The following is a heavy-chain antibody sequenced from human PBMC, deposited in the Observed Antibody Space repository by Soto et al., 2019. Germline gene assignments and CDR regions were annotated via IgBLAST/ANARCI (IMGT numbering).Heavy chain of an antibody. CDR3: ARDHATRHHERDINWFDP. J-gene: IGHJ5*02. CDR2: ISSSSSYI. V-gene: IGHV3-21*01. Sequence: EVQLVESGGGLVKPGGSLRLSCAASGFTFSSYSMNWVRQAPGKGLEWVSSISSSSSYIYYADSVKGRFTISRDNAKNSLYLQMNSLRAEDTAVYYCARDHATRHHERDINWFDPWGQGTLLTVSS. CDR1: GFTFSSYS. D-gene: IGHD2-15*01.